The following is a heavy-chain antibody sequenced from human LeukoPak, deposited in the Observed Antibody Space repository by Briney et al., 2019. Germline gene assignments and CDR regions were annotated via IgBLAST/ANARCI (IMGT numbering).Heavy chain of an antibody. CDR2: IYHSGGT. CDR1: DSSISSTSY. V-gene: IGHV4-38-2*01. CDR3: ARNDSSGYFDY. Sequence: PSETLSLTCADSDSSISSTSYWGWIRQPPGKGLEWIGSIYHSGGTVYNPSLKSRVTISVDTSKKQFSLKLTSVTAADTAVYYCARNDSSGYFDYWGQGTLVTVSS. D-gene: IGHD3-22*01. J-gene: IGHJ4*02.